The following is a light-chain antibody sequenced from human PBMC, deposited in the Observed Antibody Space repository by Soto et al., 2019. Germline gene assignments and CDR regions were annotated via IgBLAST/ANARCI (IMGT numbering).Light chain of an antibody. CDR2: DIS. J-gene: IGKJ2*01. V-gene: IGKV3-20*01. Sequence: EIVLTQSPGTLSLSPGERATLSCRASQTVTRNYLAWHQQKPGQAPRLLIYDISXRATGFPARFSGSGSETEFTLTIRSLQSEDFAVYYCQQYYQGPSYTFCQGTK. CDR3: QQYYQGPSYT. CDR1: QTVTRNY.